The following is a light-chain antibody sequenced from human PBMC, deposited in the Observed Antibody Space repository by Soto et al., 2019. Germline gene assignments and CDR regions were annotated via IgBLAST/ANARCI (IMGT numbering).Light chain of an antibody. CDR3: QQYYSYLHT. CDR2: AAS. V-gene: IGKV1-8*01. J-gene: IGKJ2*01. CDR1: QGISSY. Sequence: AIRMTQSPSSLSASTGDRVTITCRASQGISSYLAWYQQKPGKAPKLLIYAASTLQSGVPSRFSGSGSGPDFTLTISCLQSEDFATYYCQQYYSYLHTFGQGTKLEIK.